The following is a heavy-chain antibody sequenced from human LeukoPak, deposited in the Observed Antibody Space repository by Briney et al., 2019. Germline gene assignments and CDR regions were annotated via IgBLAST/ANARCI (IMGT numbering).Heavy chain of an antibody. J-gene: IGHJ4*02. CDR2: INHSGST. CDR3: ASLSAGVWFGESELYDDY. Sequence: PSETLSLTCAVYGGSFSGYYWSWIRQPPGKGLEWIGEINHSGSTNYNPSLKSRVTISVDTSKNQFSLKLSSVTAADTAVYYCASLSAGVWFGESELYDDYWGQGTLVTVSS. V-gene: IGHV4-34*01. CDR1: GGSFSGYY. D-gene: IGHD3-10*01.